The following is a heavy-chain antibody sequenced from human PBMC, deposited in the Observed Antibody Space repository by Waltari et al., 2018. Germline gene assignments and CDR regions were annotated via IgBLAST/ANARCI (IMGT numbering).Heavy chain of an antibody. CDR3: ASQRRGYYGSGSYYNS. V-gene: IGHV4-61*02. CDR1: GGSISSGSYY. D-gene: IGHD3-10*01. Sequence: QVQLQESGPGLVKPSQTLSLTCTVSGGSISSGSYYWRWIRQPAGKGLEWIGRIYTSGSTNYNPSLKSRVTISVDTSKNQFSLKLSSVTAADTAVYYCASQRRGYYGSGSYYNSWGQGTLVTVSS. CDR2: IYTSGST. J-gene: IGHJ4*02.